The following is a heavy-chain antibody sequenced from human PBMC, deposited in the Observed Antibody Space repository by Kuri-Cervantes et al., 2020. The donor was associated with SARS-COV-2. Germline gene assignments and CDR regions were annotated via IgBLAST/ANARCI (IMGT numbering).Heavy chain of an antibody. V-gene: IGHV4-34*01. J-gene: IGHJ4*02. D-gene: IGHD6-6*01. CDR1: GGSFSGYY. CDR2: INHSGST. CDR3: ARDSPEYSSSSSVPFDY. Sequence: GSLRLSCAVYGGSFSGYYWSWIRQPPGRGLEWIGEINHSGSTNYNPSLKSRVTISVDTSKNQFSLKLSSVTAADTAVYYCARDSPEYSSSSSVPFDYWGQGTLVTVSS.